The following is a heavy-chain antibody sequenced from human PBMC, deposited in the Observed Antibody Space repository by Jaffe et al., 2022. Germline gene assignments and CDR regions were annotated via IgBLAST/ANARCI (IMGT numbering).Heavy chain of an antibody. CDR3: ARLAYCGGDCYSGFDY. D-gene: IGHD2-21*02. CDR2: IYHSGST. CDR1: GYSISSGYY. Sequence: QVQLQESGPGLVKPSETLSLTCAVSGYSISSGYYWGWIRQPPGKGLEWIGSIYHSGSTYYNPSLKSRVTISVDTSKNQFSLKLSSVTAADTAVYYCARLAYCGGDCYSGFDYWGQGTLVTVSS. V-gene: IGHV4-38-2*01. J-gene: IGHJ4*02.